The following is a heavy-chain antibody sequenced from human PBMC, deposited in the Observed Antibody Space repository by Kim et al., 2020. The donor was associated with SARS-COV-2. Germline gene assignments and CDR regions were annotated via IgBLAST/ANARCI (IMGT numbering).Heavy chain of an antibody. CDR1: GYTFTSYG. D-gene: IGHD6-13*01. J-gene: IGHJ5*02. CDR2: ISAYNGNS. Sequence: ASVKVSCKASGYTFTSYGISWVRQAPGQGLEWMGWISAYNGNSNYAQKLQGRVTMTTDTSTSTAYMELRSLRSDHTAVYYCARDGRREQQLEQNWFDPWGQGTLVTVSS. V-gene: IGHV1-18*01. CDR3: ARDGRREQQLEQNWFDP.